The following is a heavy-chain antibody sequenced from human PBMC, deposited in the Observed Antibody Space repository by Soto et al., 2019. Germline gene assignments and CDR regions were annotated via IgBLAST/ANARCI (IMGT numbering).Heavy chain of an antibody. CDR3: ARADYATGSYYPGY. CDR2: ISNGGRT. V-gene: IGHV4-31*03. Sequence: QVQLQESGPGLVKPSQTLSLTCTVSGGSVRRGNYYWSWIRQFPGKGLEWIGYISNGGRTHYNPSLRSGITILVDTSNNQFFLELRSVTAADTALYYCARADYATGSYYPGYWGQGTLVTVSS. D-gene: IGHD3-10*01. CDR1: GGSVRRGNYY. J-gene: IGHJ4*02.